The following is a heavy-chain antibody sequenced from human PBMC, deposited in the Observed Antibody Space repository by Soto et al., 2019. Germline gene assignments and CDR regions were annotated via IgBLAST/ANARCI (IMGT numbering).Heavy chain of an antibody. Sequence: QVQLQESGPGLVKPSETLSLTCTVSGGSISSYYWSWIRQPPGKGLEWIGYIYYSGSTNYNPSLKSRDTISVDTSKNQFSLKLSSVTAADTAVYYCARAGAAAWGGGFDPWGQGTLVTVSS. D-gene: IGHD6-13*01. V-gene: IGHV4-59*01. CDR1: GGSISSYY. J-gene: IGHJ5*02. CDR3: ARAGAAAWGGGFDP. CDR2: IYYSGST.